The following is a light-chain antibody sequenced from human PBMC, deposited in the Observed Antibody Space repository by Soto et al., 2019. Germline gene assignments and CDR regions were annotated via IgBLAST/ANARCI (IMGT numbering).Light chain of an antibody. CDR2: EVS. V-gene: IGLV2-8*01. J-gene: IGLJ1*01. CDR1: SSDVGGYNY. CDR3: SSYAGSNKPV. Sequence: QSVLTQPPSASGSPGQSVTISCTGTSSDVGGYNYVSWYQQHPGKAPKLMIYEVSKRPSGVPDRFSGSKSGNTASLTVSGLPPEDEADYYCSSYAGSNKPVFGTGTKGTVL.